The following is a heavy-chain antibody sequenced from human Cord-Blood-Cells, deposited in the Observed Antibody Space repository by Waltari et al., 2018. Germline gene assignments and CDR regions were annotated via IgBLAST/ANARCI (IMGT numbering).Heavy chain of an antibody. D-gene: IGHD2-2*01. Sequence: QVQLVQSGAEVKKPGASVKVSCKASGYTFTTYDTNWVRQGTGLGLEWMGWMNPNSGNTGYAQKFQGRVTITRNTSISTAYMELSSLRSEDTAVYYCARAHPIVVVPAALEFDPWGQGTLVTVSS. CDR2: MNPNSGNT. V-gene: IGHV1-8*03. CDR1: GYTFTTYD. J-gene: IGHJ5*02. CDR3: ARAHPIVVVPAALEFDP.